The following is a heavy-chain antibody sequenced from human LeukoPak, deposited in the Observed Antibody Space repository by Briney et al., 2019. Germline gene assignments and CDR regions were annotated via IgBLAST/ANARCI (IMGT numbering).Heavy chain of an antibody. D-gene: IGHD6-13*01. J-gene: IGHJ4*02. CDR3: ARDLLAATGW. V-gene: IGHV3-74*01. CDR2: INTDGTIT. Sequence: PGGSLRLSCAASGFTFSSHWMHWVRQAPGKGLVWVSRINTDGTITTYADSVKGRFTISRDNAKNTLYLQMNSLRAEDTAVYYCARDLLAATGWWGQGTLVPVPS. CDR1: GFTFSSHW.